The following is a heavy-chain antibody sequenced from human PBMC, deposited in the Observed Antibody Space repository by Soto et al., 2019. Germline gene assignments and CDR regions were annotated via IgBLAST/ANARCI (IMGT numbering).Heavy chain of an antibody. CDR2: IIPIFGTA. CDR3: ARDDQYYYDSSGYPRSGAFDI. Sequence: QVQLVQSGAEVKKPGSSVKVSCKASGGTFSSYAISWVRQAPGQGLEWMGGIIPIFGTANYAQKCQGRVTITADESTSTAYMELSSLRSEDTAVYYCARDDQYYYDSSGYPRSGAFDIWGQGTMVTVSS. D-gene: IGHD3-22*01. J-gene: IGHJ3*02. V-gene: IGHV1-69*01. CDR1: GGTFSSYA.